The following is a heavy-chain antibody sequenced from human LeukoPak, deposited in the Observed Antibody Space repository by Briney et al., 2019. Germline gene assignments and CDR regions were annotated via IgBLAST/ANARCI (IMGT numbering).Heavy chain of an antibody. V-gene: IGHV3-74*01. CDR2: ISPDGSVA. D-gene: IGHD1-14*01. Sequence: GGSLRLSCVASGFTLSNSWMHWVRQTPGKGLVWVSHISPDGSVANYADFVKGRFIISRAKDKNTLFVQMNSLRAEDMSVYYCVTDLAFSPDHWGQGTLVTVSS. CDR3: VTDLAFSPDH. J-gene: IGHJ1*01. CDR1: GFTLSNSW.